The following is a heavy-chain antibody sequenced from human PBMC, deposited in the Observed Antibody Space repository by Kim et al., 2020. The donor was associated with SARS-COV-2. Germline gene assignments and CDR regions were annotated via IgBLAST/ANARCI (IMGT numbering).Heavy chain of an antibody. CDR3: ARPCSGGSCPPVY. J-gene: IGHJ4*02. CDR1: GFTFSSYA. Sequence: GGSLRLSCAASGFTFSSYAMHWVRQAPGKGLEWVAVISYDGSNKYYADSVKGRFTISRDNSKNTLYLQMNSLRAEDTAVYYCARPCSGGSCPPVYWGQGTLVTVSS. CDR2: ISYDGSNK. V-gene: IGHV3-30*04. D-gene: IGHD2-15*01.